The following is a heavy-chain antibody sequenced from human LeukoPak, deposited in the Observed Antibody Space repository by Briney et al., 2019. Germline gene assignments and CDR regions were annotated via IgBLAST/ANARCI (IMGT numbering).Heavy chain of an antibody. D-gene: IGHD3-3*01. CDR2: ISGSGGST. CDR3: AKDFDFWSGNHAFDI. J-gene: IGHJ3*02. Sequence: GGSLRLSCAASGFTFSSYWMHWVRQAPGKGLEWVSAISGSGGSTYYADSVKGRFTISRDNSKNTLYLQMNSLRAEDTAVYYCAKDFDFWSGNHAFDIWGQGTMVTVSS. V-gene: IGHV3-23*01. CDR1: GFTFSSYW.